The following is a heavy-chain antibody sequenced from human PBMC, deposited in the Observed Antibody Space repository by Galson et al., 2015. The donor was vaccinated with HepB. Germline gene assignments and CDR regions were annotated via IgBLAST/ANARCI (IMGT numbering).Heavy chain of an antibody. D-gene: IGHD6-13*01. Sequence: SLRLSCAASGFTFSSYSMNWVRQAPGKGLEWVSSISSTSSYIYYADSVKGRFTISRDNAKNSLYLQMNSLRAEDTAVYYCARELRVSSWERSLQHGGQRTLGTASS. CDR2: ISSTSSYI. V-gene: IGHV3-21*01. CDR1: GFTFSSYS. CDR3: ARELRVSSWERSLQH. J-gene: IGHJ1*01.